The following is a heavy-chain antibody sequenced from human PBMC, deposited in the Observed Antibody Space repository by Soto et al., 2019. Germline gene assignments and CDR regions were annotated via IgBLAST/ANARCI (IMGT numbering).Heavy chain of an antibody. CDR3: ARVKLAGRAMLHD. Sequence: SETLSLTCAVSGYSITNGYYWGWIRQPPGKGLEWIGSIYHSGNTYYNPSLKSRVTISIDTSKNQFSLKLRSVTAADTAMYYCARVKLAGRAMLHDWGQGTLVTVS. D-gene: IGHD3-3*02. CDR1: GYSITNGYY. V-gene: IGHV4-38-2*01. CDR2: IYHSGNT. J-gene: IGHJ4*02.